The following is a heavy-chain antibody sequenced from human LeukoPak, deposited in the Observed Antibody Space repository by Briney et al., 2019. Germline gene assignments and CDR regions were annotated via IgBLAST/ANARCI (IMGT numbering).Heavy chain of an antibody. J-gene: IGHJ6*03. CDR3: ARDHVPYYYMDV. CDR2: IIPIFGTA. V-gene: IGHV1-69*05. D-gene: IGHD2-2*01. Sequence: SVKVSCKASGGTFSSYAISWVRRAPRQGLEWMGGIIPIFGTANYALKFQGRVTITTDESTSTAYMELSSLRSEDTAVYYCARDHVPYYYMDVWGKGTTVTVSS. CDR1: GGTFSSYA.